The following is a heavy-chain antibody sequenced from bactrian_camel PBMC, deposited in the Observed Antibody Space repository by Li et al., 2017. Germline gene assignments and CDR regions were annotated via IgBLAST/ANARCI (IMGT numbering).Heavy chain of an antibody. CDR3: TARYEFGLGACSGVGGLGF. CDR2: INSSGRST. V-gene: IGHV3S40*01. CDR1: GFTFSDYT. D-gene: IGHD1*01. J-gene: IGHJ6*01. Sequence: VQLVESGGDLVQPGGSLRLSCAASGFTFSDYTMAWVRQAPGKGLEWVSDINSSGRSTNYADSVKGRFTSSRDNAKNTVYLQMNSLTPGDTAMYYCTARYEFGLGACSGVGGLGFWGQGTQVTVS.